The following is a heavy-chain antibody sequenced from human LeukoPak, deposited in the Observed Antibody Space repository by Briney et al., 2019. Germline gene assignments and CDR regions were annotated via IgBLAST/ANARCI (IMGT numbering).Heavy chain of an antibody. V-gene: IGHV4-61*02. CDR1: GGSISSGSYY. D-gene: IGHD1-26*01. CDR3: ARQDNLQSIVRGRGTFDI. Sequence: SETLSLTCTVSGGSISSGSYYWSWIRQPAGKGLEWIGRIHTGGSTSYNPSLKSRVTISVDTSNNQFSLKLSSVTAADTAVYYCARQDNLQSIVRGRGTFDIWGQGTMVTVSS. CDR2: IHTGGST. J-gene: IGHJ3*02.